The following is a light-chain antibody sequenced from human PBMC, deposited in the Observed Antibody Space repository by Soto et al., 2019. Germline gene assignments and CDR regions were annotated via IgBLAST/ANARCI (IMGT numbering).Light chain of an antibody. Sequence: EIVLTQYPGTLSLSPGERDTLSCRASQSVSSSYVAWYQQKPAQAPRLLIYGASTRATGIPARFSGSGSGTEFTLTISSLQSEDFAVYYCQQYNNWPSLTFGGGTKVDIK. CDR2: GAS. V-gene: IGKV3-15*01. CDR1: QSVSSS. CDR3: QQYNNWPSLT. J-gene: IGKJ4*02.